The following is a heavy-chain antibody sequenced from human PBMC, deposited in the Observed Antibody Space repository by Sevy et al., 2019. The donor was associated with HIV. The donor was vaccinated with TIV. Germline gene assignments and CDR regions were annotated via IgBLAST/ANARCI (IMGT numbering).Heavy chain of an antibody. V-gene: IGHV4-61*02. CDR2: IYTTGST. CDR3: AREGNTWARWFDP. J-gene: IGHJ5*02. Sequence: SETPSLTCTVSGGSISSGSYYWSWIRQPAGKGLEWIGRIYTTGSTNYNPSLKSRVTISVDTSKNQFSLKLSSATAADTAVYYCAREGNTWARWFDPWGQGTLVTVSS. D-gene: IGHD7-27*01. CDR1: GGSISSGSYY.